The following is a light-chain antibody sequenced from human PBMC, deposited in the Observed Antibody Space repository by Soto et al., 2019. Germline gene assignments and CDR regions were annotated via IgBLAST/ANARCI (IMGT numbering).Light chain of an antibody. CDR3: QQRSNWRIT. CDR2: DTS. CDR1: QSVSSS. Sequence: EIVLTQSPATLSLSPGERATLSCRASQSVSSSLAWYQQKPGQAPRLLISDTSNRATGIPARFSGSGSGTDFTLTISSLEPEDFAVYYCQQRSNWRITLGQGTRLEIK. J-gene: IGKJ5*01. V-gene: IGKV3-11*01.